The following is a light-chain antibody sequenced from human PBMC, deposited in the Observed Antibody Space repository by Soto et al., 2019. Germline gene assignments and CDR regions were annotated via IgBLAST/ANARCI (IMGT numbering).Light chain of an antibody. CDR3: QQYYSLPLT. J-gene: IGKJ4*01. Sequence: DIVMTQSPDSLAVSLGERDTINCKSSESVLYSCNNKNYLAWYQQKPGQPPKLLIYWASTRESGVPDRFSGSGSGTDFALSIRSLQAEDVEVYYCQQYYSLPLTFGGGTKVEIK. CDR1: ESVLYSCNNKNY. CDR2: WAS. V-gene: IGKV4-1*01.